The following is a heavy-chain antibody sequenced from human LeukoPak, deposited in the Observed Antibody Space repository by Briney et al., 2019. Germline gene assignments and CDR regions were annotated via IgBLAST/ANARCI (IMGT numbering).Heavy chain of an antibody. D-gene: IGHD2-2*01. CDR3: ARGRINCSSTSCLSYFDY. J-gene: IGHJ4*02. CDR1: GGSISSYY. CDR2: INHSGST. V-gene: IGHV4-34*01. Sequence: SETLSLTCTVSGGSISSYYWSWIRQPPGKGLEWIGEINHSGSTNYNPSLKSRVTISVDTSKNQFSLKLSSVTAADTAVYYCARGRINCSSTSCLSYFDYWGQGTLVTVSS.